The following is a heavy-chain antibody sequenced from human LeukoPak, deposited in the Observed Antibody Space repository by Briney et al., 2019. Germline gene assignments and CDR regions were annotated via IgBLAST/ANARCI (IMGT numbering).Heavy chain of an antibody. V-gene: IGHV3-66*01. CDR3: ARGLYTTSYAMDV. D-gene: IGHD6-6*01. J-gene: IGHJ6*02. CDR1: GFTVSTNY. CDR2: LYRDGTT. Sequence: GGSLRLSCAASGFTVSTNYMSWVRQAPGKGLEWVSVLYRDGTTSYADSVKGRFTISRDNSKNMLYLQMNSLRAEDSAVYYCARGLYTTSYAMDVWGQGTTVTVSS.